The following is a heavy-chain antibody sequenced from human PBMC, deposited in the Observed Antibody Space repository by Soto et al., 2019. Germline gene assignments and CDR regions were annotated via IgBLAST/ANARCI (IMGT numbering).Heavy chain of an antibody. CDR2: MNPNSGNT. CDR1: GYTFATYD. V-gene: IGHV1-8*01. D-gene: IGHD3-16*02. J-gene: IGHJ3*02. Sequence: QVQLVQSGAEVRKPGASVKVSCQASGYTFATYDINWVRQATGPGLEWMGWMNPNSGNTGYAQKFQDRVPMTRNTSINTAYMELSSLTFDDMAVYYCTRRGGYSSWGKDAFDIWGQGTAVTVSS. CDR3: TRRGGYSSWGKDAFDI.